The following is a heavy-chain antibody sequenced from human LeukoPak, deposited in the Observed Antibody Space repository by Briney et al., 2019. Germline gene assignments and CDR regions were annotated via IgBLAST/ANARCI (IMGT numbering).Heavy chain of an antibody. J-gene: IGHJ4*02. V-gene: IGHV3-21*04. CDR3: ARMSAITMVRGVNDY. CDR2: ISRSSSYI. D-gene: IGHD3-10*01. Sequence: GGSLRLSCTTSGFIFSNYGMSWVRQAPGKGLQWVSSISRSSSYIYYADSVKGRFTISRDNAKNSLYLQMNSLRAEDTALYYCARMSAITMVRGVNDYWGQGTLVTVSS. CDR1: GFIFSNYG.